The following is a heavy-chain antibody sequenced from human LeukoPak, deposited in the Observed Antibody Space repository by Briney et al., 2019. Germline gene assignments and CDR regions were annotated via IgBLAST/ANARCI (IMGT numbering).Heavy chain of an antibody. CDR2: ISGSGGST. CDR1: GFTFSSYA. CDR3: ACYGSGSRNWFDP. Sequence: PGGSLRLSCAASGFTFSSYAMSWVRQAPGKGLEWVSAISGSGGSTYYADSVKGRLTISRDNSKNTLYLQMNSLRAEDTAVYYCACYGSGSRNWFDPWGQGTLVTVSS. D-gene: IGHD3-10*01. J-gene: IGHJ5*02. V-gene: IGHV3-23*01.